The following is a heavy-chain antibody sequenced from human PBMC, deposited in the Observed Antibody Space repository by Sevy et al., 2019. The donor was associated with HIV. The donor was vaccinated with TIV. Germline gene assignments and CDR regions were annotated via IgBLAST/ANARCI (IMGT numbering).Heavy chain of an antibody. V-gene: IGHV3-66*01. D-gene: IGHD1-26*01. Sequence: GGSLRLSCAASEFTVSSNYMSWVRQAPGKGLEWVSVIYSGGSTYYADSVKGRFTISRDNSKNTLYPQMNSLRAEDTAVYYCARGKDSGTYYGRNYWGQGTLVTVSS. CDR2: IYSGGST. CDR1: EFTVSSNY. CDR3: ARGKDSGTYYGRNY. J-gene: IGHJ4*02.